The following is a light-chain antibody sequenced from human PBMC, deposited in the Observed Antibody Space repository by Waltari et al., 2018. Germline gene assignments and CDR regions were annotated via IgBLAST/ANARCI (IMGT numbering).Light chain of an antibody. CDR1: RSDFSSFHV. CDR3: CSYTSSDTYV. J-gene: IGLJ1*01. Sequence: ALPQPAPVSGSPGPSFPIPRPGTRSDFSSFHVFPWYQHRPGKVPRLIIYDVVKRPSGVSNRFSGSMSGYTATLTISGLQAEDEADYYCCSYTSSDTYVFGSGTTVTVL. V-gene: IGLV2-14*03. CDR2: DVV.